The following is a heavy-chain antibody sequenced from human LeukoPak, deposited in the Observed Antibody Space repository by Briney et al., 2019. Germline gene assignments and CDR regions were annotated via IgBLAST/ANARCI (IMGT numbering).Heavy chain of an antibody. V-gene: IGHV3-23*01. CDR1: GFTLDNYA. CDR2: ISGSGAYT. Sequence: GGSLRLSCAASGFTLDNYAMNWVRQAPGKGLEWVLGISGSGAYTYYADSVKGRFTISRDNSKNTLYLQLDRLSGEDTAIYYCARDTSFNYGAHAMDVWGQGTTVTVSS. D-gene: IGHD4/OR15-4a*01. CDR3: ARDTSFNYGAHAMDV. J-gene: IGHJ6*02.